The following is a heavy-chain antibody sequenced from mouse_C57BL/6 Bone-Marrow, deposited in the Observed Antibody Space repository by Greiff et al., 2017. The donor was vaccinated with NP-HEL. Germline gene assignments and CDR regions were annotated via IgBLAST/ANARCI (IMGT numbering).Heavy chain of an antibody. CDR2: IYPGDGDT. Sequence: VQLQESGAELVKPGASVKISCKASGYAFSSYWMNWVKQRPGKGLEWLGQIYPGDGDTNYHGKFQGKATLTADTSSSTAYMQLSSLTSEDSAVYCCARGLDYYGSSYGWFAYWGQGTLVTVSA. CDR1: GYAFSSYW. CDR3: ARGLDYYGSSYGWFAY. D-gene: IGHD1-1*01. V-gene: IGHV1-80*01. J-gene: IGHJ3*01.